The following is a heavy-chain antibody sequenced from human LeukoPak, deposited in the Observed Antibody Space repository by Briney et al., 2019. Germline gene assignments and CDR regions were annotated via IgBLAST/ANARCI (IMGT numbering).Heavy chain of an antibody. CDR2: VISIFGTA. CDR3: ARDLYCSGGSCYSGIDY. Sequence: SVKVSCKASGGTFSSYAISWVRQAPGQGLEWMGGVISIFGTANYAQKFQGRVTITTDESTSTAYMELSSLRSEDPAVYYCARDLYCSGGSCYSGIDYWGQGTLVTVSS. V-gene: IGHV1-69*05. J-gene: IGHJ4*02. D-gene: IGHD2-15*01. CDR1: GGTFSSYA.